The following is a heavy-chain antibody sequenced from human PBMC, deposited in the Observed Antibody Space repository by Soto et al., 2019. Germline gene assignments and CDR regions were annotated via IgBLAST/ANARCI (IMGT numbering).Heavy chain of an antibody. CDR2: IYYSGST. V-gene: IGHV4-39*01. D-gene: IGHD3-22*01. CDR1: GGSISSSSYY. Sequence: QLQLQESGPGLVKPSETLSLTCTVSGGSISSSSYYWGWIRQPPGKGLEWIGSIYYSGSTYYNPSLNSRGTISVDTSKNQFSLKLSSVTAADTAVYYCGSSYYDSSGYYYPGQGTLVTVSS. CDR3: GSSYYDSSGYYY. J-gene: IGHJ4*02.